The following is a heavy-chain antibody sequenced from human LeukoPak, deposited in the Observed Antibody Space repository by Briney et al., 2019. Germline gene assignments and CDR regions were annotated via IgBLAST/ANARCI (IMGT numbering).Heavy chain of an antibody. Sequence: PSETLSLTCTVSGYSISSGYYWGWIRQPPGKGLEWIGSIYHSGSTYYNPSLKSRVTISVDTSKNQFSLKLSSVTAADTAVYYCARSFNAYYDFWSGYYPLDYWGQGTLVTVSS. V-gene: IGHV4-38-2*02. J-gene: IGHJ4*02. CDR1: GYSISSGYY. D-gene: IGHD3-3*01. CDR2: IYHSGST. CDR3: ARSFNAYYDFWSGYYPLDY.